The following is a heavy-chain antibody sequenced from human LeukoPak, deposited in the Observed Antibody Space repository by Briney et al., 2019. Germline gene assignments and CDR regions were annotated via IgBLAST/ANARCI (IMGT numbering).Heavy chain of an antibody. J-gene: IGHJ6*03. CDR1: GGSISSYD. Sequence: SETLSLTCTVSGGSISSYDLSWIRQPPGKGLEWIGYIYYSGSTNYNSSLKSRVTISVDTSKNQFSLKLSSVTAADTAVYYCVRDRQTSDYYYYYMDIWGKGTPVTVSS. D-gene: IGHD1-1*01. CDR2: IYYSGST. CDR3: VRDRQTSDYYYYYMDI. V-gene: IGHV4-59*01.